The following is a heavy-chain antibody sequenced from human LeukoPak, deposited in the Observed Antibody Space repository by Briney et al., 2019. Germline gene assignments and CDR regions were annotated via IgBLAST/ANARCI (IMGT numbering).Heavy chain of an antibody. CDR2: ISSSSTYI. J-gene: IGHJ4*02. CDR1: GFTFRSYS. Sequence: GGSLRLSCAASGFTFRSYSMNWVRQAPGKGLGWVSTISSSSTYIYYADSVKGRFTISRDNAENSVYLQMDSLRGDDTAVYYCARDLSLGAQGRFDNLGQGTLVTVSS. V-gene: IGHV3-21*01. CDR3: ARDLSLGAQGRFDN. D-gene: IGHD1-26*01.